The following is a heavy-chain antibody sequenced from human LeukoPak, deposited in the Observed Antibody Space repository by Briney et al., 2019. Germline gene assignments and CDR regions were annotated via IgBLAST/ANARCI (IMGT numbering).Heavy chain of an antibody. D-gene: IGHD2-2*01. CDR2: IRYDGSNK. J-gene: IGHJ3*02. CDR1: GFTFSSYG. CDR3: LPVPAAISLDAFDI. V-gene: IGHV3-30*02. Sequence: GGSLRLSCAASGFTFSSYGMHWVRQAPGKGLEWVAFIRYDGSNKYYADSVKGRFTISRDNSKNTLYLQMNSLRAEDTAVYYCLPVPAAISLDAFDIWGQGTMVTVSS.